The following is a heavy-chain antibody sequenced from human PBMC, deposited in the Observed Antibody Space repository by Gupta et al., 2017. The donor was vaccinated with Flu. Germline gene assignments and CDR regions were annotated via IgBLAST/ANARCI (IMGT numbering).Heavy chain of an antibody. Sequence: EVQLLESGGGLVQPGGSLRLSCAASGFTFSSYAMNWVRQAPGKGLEWVSAISGSGGSTYYADSVKGRFTISRDNSKNSLYLQMNSLRAEDTAVYYCAKDYYDSSGYYPNFDYWGQGTLVTVSS. CDR2: ISGSGGST. D-gene: IGHD3-22*01. J-gene: IGHJ4*02. CDR1: GFTFSSYA. CDR3: AKDYYDSSGYYPNFDY. V-gene: IGHV3-23*01.